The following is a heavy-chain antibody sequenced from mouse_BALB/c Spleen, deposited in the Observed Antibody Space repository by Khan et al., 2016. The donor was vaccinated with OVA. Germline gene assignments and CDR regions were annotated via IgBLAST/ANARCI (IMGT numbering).Heavy chain of an antibody. CDR1: GYTLTSYW. CDR2: INPSNGRT. V-gene: IGHV1S81*02. Sequence: VQLVESGAELVNPGASVNLSCKASGYTLTSYWMHWVKQRPGQGLEWIGEINPSNGRTNYNEKFKSKATLTVDKSSSTAYMQLSSPTSEDYAVYYCARLLINFDYWGQGTTLTVSS. D-gene: IGHD2-1*01. J-gene: IGHJ2*01. CDR3: ARLLINFDY.